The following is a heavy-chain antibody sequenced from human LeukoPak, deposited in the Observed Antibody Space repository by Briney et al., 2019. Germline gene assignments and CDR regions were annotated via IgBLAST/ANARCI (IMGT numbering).Heavy chain of an antibody. Sequence: KPSETLSLTCTVSGGSISSSSSYWGWIRQPPGKGLEWIGGIYYSGSTYYSPSRKSPVTISVDTSKNQFPLKLSSVPAADTAVYYCARHRFFAWLSPFDYWGQGTLVTVSS. D-gene: IGHD3-9*01. V-gene: IGHV4-39*01. CDR3: ARHRFFAWLSPFDY. CDR1: GGSISSSSSY. J-gene: IGHJ4*02. CDR2: IYYSGST.